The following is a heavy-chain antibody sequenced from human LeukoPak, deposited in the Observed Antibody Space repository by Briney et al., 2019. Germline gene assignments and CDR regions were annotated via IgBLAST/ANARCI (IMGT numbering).Heavy chain of an antibody. CDR3: AKGGPLQWLRFDC. CDR2: VSGSGGST. J-gene: IGHJ4*02. V-gene: IGHV3-23*01. Sequence: AGGSLRLSCAASGFTFSSFAMSWVRQAPGKVLEWVSAVSGSGGSTYYTDSVKGRFTISRDNSKNTLYLQMNSLRAEDTALYYCAKGGPLQWLRFDCWGQGTLVTVSS. D-gene: IGHD5-12*01. CDR1: GFTFSSFA.